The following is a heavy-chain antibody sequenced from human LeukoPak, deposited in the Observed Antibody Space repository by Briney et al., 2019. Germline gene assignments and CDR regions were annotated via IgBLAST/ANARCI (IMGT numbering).Heavy chain of an antibody. CDR2: ISSRSNAI. CDR3: ARDRSNWGIDC. J-gene: IGHJ4*02. Sequence: GGSLRLSCAASGFPFNSHHMNWVRQAPGKGLEWVSYISSRSNAIYYADSVKGRFTVSRDNAKNSLYLHMNSLREDDTAVYYCARDRSNWGIDCWGQGTLVTVSS. CDR1: GFPFNSHH. D-gene: IGHD7-27*01. V-gene: IGHV3-48*02.